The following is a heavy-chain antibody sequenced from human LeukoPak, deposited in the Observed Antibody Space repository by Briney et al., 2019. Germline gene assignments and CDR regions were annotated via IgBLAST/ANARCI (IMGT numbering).Heavy chain of an antibody. J-gene: IGHJ4*02. V-gene: IGHV4-30-2*01. D-gene: IGHD4-17*01. CDR3: ARVGYGDSSFDY. CDR1: GGSISSGSYS. Sequence: SETLSLTCAVSGGSISSGSYSWSWIRQPPGKGLEWIGYIYHSGSTYYNPSLKSRVTISVDRSKNQFSLKLSSVTAADTAVYYCARVGYGDSSFDYWGQGTLVTVSS. CDR2: IYHSGST.